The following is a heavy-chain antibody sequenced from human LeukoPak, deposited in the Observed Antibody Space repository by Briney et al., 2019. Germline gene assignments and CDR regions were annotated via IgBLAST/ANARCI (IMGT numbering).Heavy chain of an antibody. J-gene: IGHJ5*02. Sequence: ASVKVSCKASGYTFTSYDINWVRQATGQGLEWMGWMNPNSGNTGYAQRFQGRVTMTRDTSITTAYMELSSLRSEDTAVYYCARGKEYYDSSGYYYPLDPWGQGTLVTVSS. CDR1: GYTFTSYD. CDR3: ARGKEYYDSSGYYYPLDP. V-gene: IGHV1-8*01. CDR2: MNPNSGNT. D-gene: IGHD3-22*01.